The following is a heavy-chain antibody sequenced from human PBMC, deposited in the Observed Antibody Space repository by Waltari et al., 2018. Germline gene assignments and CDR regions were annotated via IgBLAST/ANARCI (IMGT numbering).Heavy chain of an antibody. CDR2: SDPSDSYT. D-gene: IGHD4-17*01. Sequence: EVQLVQSGAEVKKPGESLRISCKGSGYSFTSYWVSWVRQMPGKGLEWMGESDPSDSYTNYSPSFQGHVTISADKSISTAYLQCSSLKASDTAIYYCARRKDYGGNLFDYWGQGTLVTVSS. J-gene: IGHJ4*02. CDR1: GYSFTSYW. CDR3: ARRKDYGGNLFDY. V-gene: IGHV5-10-1*03.